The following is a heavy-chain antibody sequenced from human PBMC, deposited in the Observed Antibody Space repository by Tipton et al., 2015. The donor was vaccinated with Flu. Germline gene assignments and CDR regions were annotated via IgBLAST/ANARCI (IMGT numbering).Heavy chain of an antibody. V-gene: IGHV3-30*02. D-gene: IGHD6-19*01. J-gene: IGHJ4*02. CDR3: AKDGWDTSGWYPFDY. CDR2: IRHDESDK. Sequence: LRLSCAASGFTFSGYGMHWVRQAPGKGLEWVAFIRHDESDKYYADSVKGRFTISRDNSKNALYLAINSLRTEDTAVYYCAKDGWDTSGWYPFDYWGQGTLVTVSS. CDR1: GFTFSGYG.